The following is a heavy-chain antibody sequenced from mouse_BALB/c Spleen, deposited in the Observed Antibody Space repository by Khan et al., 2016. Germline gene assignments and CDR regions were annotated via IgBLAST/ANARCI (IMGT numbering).Heavy chain of an antibody. CDR1: GYTFTEYI. J-gene: IGHJ2*01. CDR2: FYPGSGSI. CDR3: ARHEGRTMIKTVYVDY. V-gene: IGHV1-62-2*01. Sequence: QVQLKQSGAELVKPGASVKLSCKASGYTFTEYIIHWVKQRSGQGLEWIGWFYPGSGSIKYNEKFKDKATLTADKSSSTVYMELSRLTSEDSAVYFCARHEGRTMIKTVYVDYWGQGTTLTVSS. D-gene: IGHD2-4*01.